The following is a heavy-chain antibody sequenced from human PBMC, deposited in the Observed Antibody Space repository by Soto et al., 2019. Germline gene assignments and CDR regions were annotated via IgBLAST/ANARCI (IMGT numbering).Heavy chain of an antibody. J-gene: IGHJ4*02. CDR1: GGSISSSSYY. D-gene: IGHD3-9*01. CDR3: ARLAAYYDILTGYYPDY. CDR2: IYYSGST. Sequence: SETLSLTCTVSGGSISSSSYYWGWIRQPPGKGLEWIGSIYYSGSTYYNPSLKSRVTISVYTSKNQFSLKLSSVTAADTAVYYCARLAAYYDILTGYYPDYWGQGTLVTVSS. V-gene: IGHV4-39*01.